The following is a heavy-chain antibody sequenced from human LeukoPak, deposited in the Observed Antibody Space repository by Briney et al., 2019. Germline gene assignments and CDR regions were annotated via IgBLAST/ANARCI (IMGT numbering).Heavy chain of an antibody. Sequence: GGSLRLSCAASGFTFSDYYMSWIRQAPGKGLEWVSYISSSDSTIYYADSVKGRFTISRDNSKNMLYLQMNSLRAEDRTVYYCARGVRIAVAGYIDYWGQGTLVTVSS. V-gene: IGHV3-11*04. CDR3: ARGVRIAVAGYIDY. D-gene: IGHD6-19*01. CDR1: GFTFSDYY. CDR2: ISSSDSTI. J-gene: IGHJ4*02.